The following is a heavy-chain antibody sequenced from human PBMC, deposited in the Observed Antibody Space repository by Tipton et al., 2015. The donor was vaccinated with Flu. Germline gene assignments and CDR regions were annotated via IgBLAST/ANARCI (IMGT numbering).Heavy chain of an antibody. V-gene: IGHV3-9*01. CDR1: GFTFDDYA. CDR3: AKDLWSSWSNWYFDL. CDR2: ISWNSGSI. Sequence: SLRLSCAVSGFTFDDYAMHWVRQAPGKGLEWVSGISWNSGSIGYADSVKGRFTISRDNAKNSLYLQMNSLRAEDTALYYCAKDLWSSWSNWYFDLWGRGTLVTVSS. D-gene: IGHD6-13*01. J-gene: IGHJ2*01.